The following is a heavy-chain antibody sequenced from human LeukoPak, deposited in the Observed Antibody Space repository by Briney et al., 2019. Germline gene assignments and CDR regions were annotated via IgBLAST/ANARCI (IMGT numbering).Heavy chain of an antibody. D-gene: IGHD2-8*02. CDR3: ARSYWVRLPRPFDV. Sequence: TSETLSRTCSVSGGSITNSGHYWGWLRQPPGKGLEWIGSVYFGGSTYYNPSLKSRVTISVDTSKNQFSLRVNSVTAADTAAYYCARSYWVRLPRPFDVWGQGTLVTVSS. J-gene: IGHJ4*02. CDR2: VYFGGST. CDR1: GGSITNSGHY. V-gene: IGHV4-39*07.